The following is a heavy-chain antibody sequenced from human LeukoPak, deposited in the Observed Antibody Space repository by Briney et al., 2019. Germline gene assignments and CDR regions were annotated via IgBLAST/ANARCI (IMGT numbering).Heavy chain of an antibody. J-gene: IGHJ1*01. Sequence: GGSLRLSCAASGFTLSSHWMGWVRQAPGKGLEWVANVQHIGGETYYVDSVKGRFTISRDNAKNSVYLQMNSLGADDTAVYYCATYSILNAREFRYWGQGTLVTVTS. CDR2: VQHIGGET. CDR3: ATYSILNAREFRY. D-gene: IGHD4-11*01. V-gene: IGHV3-7*01. CDR1: GFTLSSHW.